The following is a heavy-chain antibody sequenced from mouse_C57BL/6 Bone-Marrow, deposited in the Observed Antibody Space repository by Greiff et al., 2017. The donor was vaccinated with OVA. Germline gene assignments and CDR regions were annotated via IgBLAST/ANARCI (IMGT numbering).Heavy chain of an antibody. D-gene: IGHD2-1*01. CDR3: TRLLDAMDY. CDR1: GFTFSSYA. Sequence: EVKVVESGAGLVKPGGSLKLSCAASGFTFSSYAMSWVRQTPEKRLEWVAYISSGGDYIYYADTMKGRFTISRDNARNTLYLQMSSLKSEDTAMYYCTRLLDAMDYWGRGTSVTVSS. J-gene: IGHJ4*01. CDR2: ISSGGDYI. V-gene: IGHV5-9-1*02.